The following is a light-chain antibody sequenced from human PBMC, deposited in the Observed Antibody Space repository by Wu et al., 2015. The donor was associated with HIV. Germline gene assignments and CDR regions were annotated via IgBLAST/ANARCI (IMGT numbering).Light chain of an antibody. J-gene: IGKJ5*01. CDR3: QQHSNWPLT. Sequence: EIVLTQSPATLSLSPGERATLSCRASQSVSSYLAWYQQKPGQALRLLIYDASNRATGVPARFSGSGSFTDFTLTISSLEPEDSAVYYCQQHSNWPLTFGHGTRLEIK. V-gene: IGKV3-11*01. CDR1: QSVSSY. CDR2: DAS.